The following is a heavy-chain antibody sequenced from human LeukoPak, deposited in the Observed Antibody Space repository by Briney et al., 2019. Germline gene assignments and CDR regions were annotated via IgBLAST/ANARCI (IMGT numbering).Heavy chain of an antibody. D-gene: IGHD4-17*01. Sequence: ASVKVSCKASGFTFTSSAMQWVRQARGQRLEGIGWIVVGSGNTNYAQKFQERVTITRDMSTSTAYMELSSLRSEDTAVYYCAAYGDYISRDYWGQGTLVTVSS. V-gene: IGHV1-58*02. J-gene: IGHJ4*02. CDR3: AAYGDYISRDY. CDR1: GFTFTSSA. CDR2: IVVGSGNT.